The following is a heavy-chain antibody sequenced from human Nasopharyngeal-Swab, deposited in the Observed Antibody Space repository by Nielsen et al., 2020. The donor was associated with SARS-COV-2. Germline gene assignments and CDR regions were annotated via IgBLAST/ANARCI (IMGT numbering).Heavy chain of an antibody. CDR2: IYSGGST. D-gene: IGHD5-12*01. CDR3: ARGPWGVATYAFDI. Sequence: ESLKISCAASGFTVSSNYMSWVRQAPGKGLEWVSVIYSGGSTYHIDAVNGRFTISRDTSKNTVYLQMNSLRAEDTAVYYCARGPWGVATYAFDIWGQGTMVTVSS. J-gene: IGHJ3*02. CDR1: GFTVSSNY. V-gene: IGHV3-66*01.